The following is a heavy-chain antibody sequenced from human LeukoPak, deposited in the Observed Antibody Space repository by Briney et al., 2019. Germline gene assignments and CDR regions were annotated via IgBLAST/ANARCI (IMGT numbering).Heavy chain of an antibody. Sequence: SETLSLTCAVYGGSFSGYYWSWIRQPPGKGLEWIGSIYHSENTYYNPSLKSRVTILVDTSKNQFSLKLSSVTAADTAVYYCAVDSGSYSFDYWGQGTLVTVSS. J-gene: IGHJ4*02. V-gene: IGHV4-34*01. CDR2: IYHSENT. D-gene: IGHD1-26*01. CDR3: AVDSGSYSFDY. CDR1: GGSFSGYY.